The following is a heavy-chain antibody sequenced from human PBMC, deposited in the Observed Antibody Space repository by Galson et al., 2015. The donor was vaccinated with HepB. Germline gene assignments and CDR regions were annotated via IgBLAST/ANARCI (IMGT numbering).Heavy chain of an antibody. CDR3: ARDALFYSSGWTNWFDP. Sequence: SLRLSCAASGFTFSSFGMHWVRQAPGKGLEWVAGIWYDGSNKYYADSVTGRFTISRDSSKNTLYLHMSSLRAEDSAVYYCARDALFYSSGWTNWFDPWVQGTLATVSS. CDR2: IWYDGSNK. D-gene: IGHD6-19*01. J-gene: IGHJ5*02. CDR1: GFTFSSFG. V-gene: IGHV3-33*01.